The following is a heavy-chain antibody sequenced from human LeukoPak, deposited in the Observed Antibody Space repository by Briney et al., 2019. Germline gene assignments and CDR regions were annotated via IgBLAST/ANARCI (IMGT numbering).Heavy chain of an antibody. CDR1: GGSISSKTHY. CDR2: IYYTGSS. J-gene: IGHJ4*02. CDR3: TRRGGRSWYDPRSSLDN. Sequence: SETLSLTCTVSGGSISSKTHYWGWIRQSPGKGLEWIGSIYYTGSSHHNPSLKSRVTISVDTSKNQFSLRLNSVTAADTAIYFCTRRGGRSWYDPRSSLDNWGQGTLVTVSS. D-gene: IGHD6-13*01. V-gene: IGHV4-39*01.